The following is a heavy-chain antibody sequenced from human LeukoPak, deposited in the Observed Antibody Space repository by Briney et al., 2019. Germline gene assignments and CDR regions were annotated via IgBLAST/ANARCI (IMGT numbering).Heavy chain of an antibody. CDR1: GFDLSASW. D-gene: IGHD2-21*02. CDR3: AAWGLHSNY. Sequence: GGSLRLSCSASGFDLSASWMNWVRQVPGKRPEWVGDINLSGSAKLYVDSVKGRCTISRDNAQNSLYLHMTSLRVDDTTVYYGAAWGLHSNYWGQGTLVTVSS. CDR2: INLSGSAK. V-gene: IGHV3-7*01. J-gene: IGHJ4*02.